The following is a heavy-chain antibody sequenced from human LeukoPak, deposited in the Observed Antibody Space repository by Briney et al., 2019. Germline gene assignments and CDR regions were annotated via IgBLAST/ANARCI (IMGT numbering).Heavy chain of an antibody. V-gene: IGHV4-59*08. CDR2: IHSSEGT. CDR3: ARHVYGEGMVV. Sequence: KPSETLSLTCTVSGGSLNGYYWGWIRQPPGKGLECIGYIHSSEGTAHNASLKSRLTISLDTPKNQFSLTLSSVTAADTAVYYCARHVYGEGMVVWGKGTTVTVSS. CDR1: GGSLNGYY. D-gene: IGHD4-17*01. J-gene: IGHJ6*04.